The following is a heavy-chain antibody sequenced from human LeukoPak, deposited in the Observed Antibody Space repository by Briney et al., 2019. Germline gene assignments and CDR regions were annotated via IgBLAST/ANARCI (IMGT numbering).Heavy chain of an antibody. J-gene: IGHJ5*02. CDR3: ARDRDYNWFDP. CDR1: GGSISSYY. Sequence: SETLSLTCTVSGGSISSYYWSWIRQPPGKGLEWIGYIYYSGSTNYNPFLKSRVTISVDTSKNQFSLKLSSVTAADTAVYYCARDRDYNWFDPWGQGTLVTVSS. V-gene: IGHV4-59*01. CDR2: IYYSGST. D-gene: IGHD3-10*01.